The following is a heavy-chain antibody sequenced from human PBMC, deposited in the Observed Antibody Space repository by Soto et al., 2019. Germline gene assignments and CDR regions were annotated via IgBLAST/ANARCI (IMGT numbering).Heavy chain of an antibody. Sequence: QVQLVQSAAEVRKPGASVKVSCKASGYIFTNYAISWVRQAPGQGPEWMGWISGYNGDTNRHYSQKFQGRVTMTTDRSTTKAYMELRCLRADDTAVYYCARDNDVWTGYFFDHWGQGTLVTVSS. J-gene: IGHJ4*02. CDR1: GYIFTNYA. CDR3: ARDNDVWTGYFFDH. CDR2: ISGYNGDT. V-gene: IGHV1-18*01. D-gene: IGHD3-16*01.